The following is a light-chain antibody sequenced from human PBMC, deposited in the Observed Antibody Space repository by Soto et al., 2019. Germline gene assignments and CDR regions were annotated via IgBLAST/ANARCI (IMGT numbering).Light chain of an antibody. J-gene: IGKJ2*01. CDR1: QSVSSSSY. V-gene: IGKV3-20*01. CDR3: RQYGSSPSYT. Sequence: EIVLTQSPGTLSLSPGERATLSCRASQSVSSSSYLAWYHQKPGQAPRLLIYGASSRATGIPDRFSGSGSATDFTLAVSSLEPEDYAVYYCRQYGSSPSYTFGQGTKLEIK. CDR2: GAS.